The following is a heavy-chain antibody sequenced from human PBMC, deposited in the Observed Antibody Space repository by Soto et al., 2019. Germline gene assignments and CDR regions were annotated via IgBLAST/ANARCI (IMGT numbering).Heavy chain of an antibody. Sequence: PGGSLRLSCAASGFTFSSYSMNWVRQAPGKGLEWVSYISSSSSTIYYADSVKGRFTISRDNAKNSLYLQMNSLRDEDTAVYYCARERWFGAAGADYYGMDVWGQGTTVTVSS. J-gene: IGHJ6*02. V-gene: IGHV3-48*02. D-gene: IGHD3-10*01. CDR2: ISSSSSTI. CDR1: GFTFSSYS. CDR3: ARERWFGAAGADYYGMDV.